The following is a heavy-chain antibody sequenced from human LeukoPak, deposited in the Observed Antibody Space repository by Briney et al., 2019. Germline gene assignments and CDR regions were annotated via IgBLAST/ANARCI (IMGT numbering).Heavy chain of an antibody. CDR1: GGTFSSYA. Sequence: GSSVKVSCKASGGTFSSYAISWVRQAPGQGLEWMGGIIPISGTANYAQKFQGRVTITADESTSTAYMELSSLRSEDTAVYYCARAGEVPAAPFDYWGQGTLVTVSS. CDR3: ARAGEVPAAPFDY. D-gene: IGHD2-2*01. J-gene: IGHJ4*02. V-gene: IGHV1-69*01. CDR2: IIPISGTA.